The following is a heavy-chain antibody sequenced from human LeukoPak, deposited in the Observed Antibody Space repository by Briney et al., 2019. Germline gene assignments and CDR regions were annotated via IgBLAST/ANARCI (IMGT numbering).Heavy chain of an antibody. V-gene: IGHV1-69*13. CDR2: IIPIFGTA. Sequence: GASVKVSCKASGGTLSSYAISWVRPAPGQGLEWMGGIIPIFGTANYAQKFQGRVTITADESTSTAYMELSSLRSEDTAVYYCARSRYSSGWTTRFDYWGQGTLVTVSS. CDR1: GGTLSSYA. CDR3: ARSRYSSGWTTRFDY. J-gene: IGHJ4*02. D-gene: IGHD6-19*01.